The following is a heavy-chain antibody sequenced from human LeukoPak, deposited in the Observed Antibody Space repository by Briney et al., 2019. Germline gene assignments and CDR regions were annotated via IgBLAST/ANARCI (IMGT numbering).Heavy chain of an antibody. V-gene: IGHV3-30*18. J-gene: IGHJ4*02. Sequence: PGRSLRLSCAASGFTFATHDMHWVRQAPGKGLEWVAIISYDGTNKYYADSVKGRFAISRDNSKNTLYLQMDSLRAEDTAVYHCAKDRSGSYGVRGYFDYWGQGTWSPSPQ. D-gene: IGHD1-26*01. CDR3: AKDRSGSYGVRGYFDY. CDR1: GFTFATHD. CDR2: ISYDGTNK.